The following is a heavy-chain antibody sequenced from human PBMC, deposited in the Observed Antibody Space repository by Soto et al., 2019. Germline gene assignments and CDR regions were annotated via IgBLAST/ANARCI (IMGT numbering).Heavy chain of an antibody. V-gene: IGHV1-69*01. CDR3: ARPQDIVVVPAATNNYYYGMDV. Sequence: QVQLVQSGAKVEKPGSSVKVSCKGSGGTFSSYAISWVRQAPGQGLEWMGGIIPIFGTANYAQKFQGRVTITADESTSTAYMELSSLRSEDTAVYYCARPQDIVVVPAATNNYYYGMDVWGQGTTVTVSS. D-gene: IGHD2-2*01. CDR2: IIPIFGTA. J-gene: IGHJ6*02. CDR1: GGTFSSYA.